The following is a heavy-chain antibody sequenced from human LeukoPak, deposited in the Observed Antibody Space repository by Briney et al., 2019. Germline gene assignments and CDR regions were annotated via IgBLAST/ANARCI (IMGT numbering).Heavy chain of an antibody. CDR1: GYTFTGYP. J-gene: IGHJ4*02. V-gene: IGHV7-4-1*02. CDR3: ARNAGVGPDY. Sequence: GASVKVSCKASGYTFTGYPMNWVRQAPGQGLEWMGWINTNTGNPAYAQGFTGRFVFSLDTSVSTAYLQISSLKVGDTAVYYCARNAGVGPDYWGQGTLVTVSS. CDR2: INTNTGNP. D-gene: IGHD2-8*01.